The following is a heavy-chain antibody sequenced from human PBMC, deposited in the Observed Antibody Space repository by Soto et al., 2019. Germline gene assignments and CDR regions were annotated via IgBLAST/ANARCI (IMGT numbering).Heavy chain of an antibody. CDR2: INAGNGNT. CDR3: ARSIVVVTAADY. D-gene: IGHD2-21*02. CDR1: GYTFTSYA. V-gene: IGHV1-3*01. Sequence: ASVKVSCKASGYTFTSYAMHWVRQAPGQGLEWMGWINAGNGNTKYSQKFQGRVTITRDTSASTAYMELGSLRSEDTAVYYCARSIVVVTAADYWGQGTLVTVSS. J-gene: IGHJ4*02.